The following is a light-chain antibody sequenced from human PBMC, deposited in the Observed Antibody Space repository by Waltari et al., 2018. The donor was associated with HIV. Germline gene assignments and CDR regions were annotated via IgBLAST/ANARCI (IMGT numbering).Light chain of an antibody. CDR2: DVS. CDR1: SSDAGGSNV. Sequence: QSALTQPASVSGSPGQSLTISCTGTSSDAGGSNVVYWYQQHPGKAPKLMIYDVSNRPSGVSNRFSGSKSGNTASLTISGLQAEDEADYYCSSYTSSSSYVFGTGTKVTVL. J-gene: IGLJ1*01. CDR3: SSYTSSSSYV. V-gene: IGLV2-14*01.